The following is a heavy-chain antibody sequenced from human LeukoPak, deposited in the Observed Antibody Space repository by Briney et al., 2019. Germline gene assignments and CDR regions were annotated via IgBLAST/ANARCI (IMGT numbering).Heavy chain of an antibody. CDR2: MNPNSGNT. CDR3: ARMAIVAQGDLDY. D-gene: IGHD5-12*01. J-gene: IGHJ4*02. CDR1: GYTFTSYD. V-gene: IGHV1-8*03. Sequence: ASVKVSCKASGYTFTSYDINWVRQATGQGLEWMGWMNPNSGNTGYAQKFQGRVTITRNTSISTAYMELRSLRSDDTAVYYCARMAIVAQGDLDYWGQGTLVTVSS.